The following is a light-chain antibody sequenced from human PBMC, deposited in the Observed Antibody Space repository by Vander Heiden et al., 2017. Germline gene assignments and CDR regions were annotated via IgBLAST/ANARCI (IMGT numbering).Light chain of an antibody. CDR2: GVS. CDR1: QNVISTS. V-gene: IGKV3-20*01. CDR3: QQYDGSPLT. J-gene: IGKJ1*01. Sequence: EIVLTQSPGTLSLSPGEKVTLSCRASQNVISTSLAWYQQKPGQAPRLLIYGVSIRATGIPDRFSGSGSGTDFTLTISRLEPEDFAVYYCQQYDGSPLTFGQGTKVEIK.